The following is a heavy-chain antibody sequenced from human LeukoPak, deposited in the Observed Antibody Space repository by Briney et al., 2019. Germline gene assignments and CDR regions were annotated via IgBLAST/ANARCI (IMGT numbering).Heavy chain of an antibody. CDR2: IYYSGST. CDR3: ARTPYYYDSSGFTFDY. V-gene: IGHV4-31*03. CDR1: GGPISSGGYY. Sequence: SETLSLTCTVSGGPISSGGYYWSWIRQHPGKGLEWIGYIYYSGSTYYNPSLKSRVTISVDTSKNQFSLKLSSVTAADTAVYYCARTPYYYDSSGFTFDYWGQGTLVTVSS. D-gene: IGHD3-22*01. J-gene: IGHJ4*02.